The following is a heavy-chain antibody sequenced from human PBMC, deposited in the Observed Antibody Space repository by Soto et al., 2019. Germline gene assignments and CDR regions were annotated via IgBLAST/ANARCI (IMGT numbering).Heavy chain of an antibody. V-gene: IGHV3-33*01. J-gene: IGHJ6*02. Sequence: GGSLRLSCAASGFTFSSYGMHWVHQAPGKGLEWVAVIWYDGSNKYYADSVKGRFTISRDNSKNTLYLLMNSLRAEDTAVYYCARFGTVYSGYDQQVSYYYHGMDVWGQGTTVTVSS. CDR3: ARFGTVYSGYDQQVSYYYHGMDV. D-gene: IGHD5-12*01. CDR1: GFTFSSYG. CDR2: IWYDGSNK.